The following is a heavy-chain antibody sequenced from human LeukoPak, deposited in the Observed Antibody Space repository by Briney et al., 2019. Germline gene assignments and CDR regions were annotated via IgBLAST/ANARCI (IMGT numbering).Heavy chain of an antibody. CDR1: GFTFSSYS. CDR3: AKDSRGRIAARPEFSWYFDL. Sequence: PGGSLRLSCAASGFTFSSYSMNWVRQAPGKGLEWVSAISGSGGSTYYADSVKGRFTISRDNSKNTLYLQMNSLRAEDTAVYYCAKDSRGRIAARPEFSWYFDLWGRGTLVTVSS. CDR2: ISGSGGST. J-gene: IGHJ2*01. V-gene: IGHV3-23*01. D-gene: IGHD6-6*01.